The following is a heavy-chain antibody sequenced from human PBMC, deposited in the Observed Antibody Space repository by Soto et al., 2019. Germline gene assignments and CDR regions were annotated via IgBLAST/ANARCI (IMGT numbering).Heavy chain of an antibody. CDR3: AGENVAVPAYF. J-gene: IGHJ4*02. CDR2: IKQDGSET. CDR1: RFTCSNYW. Sequence: GGSLRLSCTASRFTCSNYWMSCVRQAPGKGLEWVANIKQDGSETYYVDSLRGRFTISRDNAKNSVYLQMNSLRVDDTAVYFCAGENVAVPAYFWGQGTLVTVSS. V-gene: IGHV3-7*01. D-gene: IGHD6-19*01.